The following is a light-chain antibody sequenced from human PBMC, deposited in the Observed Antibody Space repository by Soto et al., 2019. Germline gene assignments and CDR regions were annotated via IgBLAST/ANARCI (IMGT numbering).Light chain of an antibody. V-gene: IGKV1-39*01. Sequence: DIQMTQSPSSLSASVGDRVTITCRASQSISSYLNWYQQKPGKAPKLLIYAASSLQSGVPSRFSGSGSGTDFTLTISSLQPEDFATYYCQQSYSTLITLGPGTRLEIK. CDR3: QQSYSTLIT. CDR2: AAS. J-gene: IGKJ5*01. CDR1: QSISSY.